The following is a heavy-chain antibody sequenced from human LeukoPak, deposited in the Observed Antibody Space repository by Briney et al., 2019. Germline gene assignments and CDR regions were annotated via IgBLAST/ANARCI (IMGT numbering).Heavy chain of an antibody. V-gene: IGHV3-43*02. CDR2: ISGDGVNT. CDR3: AKDALNTAMVMVVYGDYVSYFDY. Sequence: QSGGSLRLSCAASGFTFDGYAMHWVRQAPGKGLEWVSLISGDGVNTFYGDSVKGRFTISRDNSKNSLFLQMNSLRTEDTALYYCAKDALNTAMVMVVYGDYVSYFDYWGQGTLVTVSS. D-gene: IGHD4-17*01. CDR1: GFTFDGYA. J-gene: IGHJ4*02.